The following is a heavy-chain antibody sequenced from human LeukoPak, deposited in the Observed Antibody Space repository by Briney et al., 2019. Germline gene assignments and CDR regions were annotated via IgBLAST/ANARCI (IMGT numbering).Heavy chain of an antibody. V-gene: IGHV1-69*05. J-gene: IGHJ5*02. CDR3: ARGAAWVPGNWFDP. Sequence: ASVKVSCKASGGTFSSYAISWVRQAPGQGLEWMGGIIPIFGTANYAQKFQGRVTITTDEPTSTAYMELSSLRSEDTAVYYCARGAAWVPGNWFDPWGQGTLVTVSS. CDR1: GGTFSSYA. D-gene: IGHD6-13*01. CDR2: IIPIFGTA.